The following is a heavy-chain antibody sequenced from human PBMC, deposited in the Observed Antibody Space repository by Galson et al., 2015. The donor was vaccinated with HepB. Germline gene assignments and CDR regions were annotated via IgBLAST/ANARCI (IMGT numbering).Heavy chain of an antibody. V-gene: IGHV3-53*01. CDR1: GFTVSSNY. D-gene: IGHD5-12*01. Sequence: SLRLSCAASGFTVSSNYMTWVRQAPGKGLECVSVIYSGVSANHADSVKGRFTISRDNSKNTVYLQMNSLRAEDTAVYYCARVRGRSGYGRVGSFDHWGQGTLVTVSS. CDR3: ARVRGRSGYGRVGSFDH. CDR2: IYSGVSA. J-gene: IGHJ4*02.